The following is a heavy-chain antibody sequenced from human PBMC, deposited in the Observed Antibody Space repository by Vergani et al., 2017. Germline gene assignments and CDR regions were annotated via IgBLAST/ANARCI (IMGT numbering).Heavy chain of an antibody. J-gene: IGHJ4*02. CDR1: GYTFTSYA. CDR2: INAGNGNT. D-gene: IGHD3-10*01. Sequence: QVQLVQSGAEVKKPGASVKVSCKASGYTFTSYAMHWVRQAPGQRLEWMGWINAGNGNTKYSQKFPGRVTITRDTSASTAYMELSSLRSEDTAVYYCARYGGFGESFDYWGQGTLVTVSS. CDR3: ARYGGFGESFDY. V-gene: IGHV1-3*01.